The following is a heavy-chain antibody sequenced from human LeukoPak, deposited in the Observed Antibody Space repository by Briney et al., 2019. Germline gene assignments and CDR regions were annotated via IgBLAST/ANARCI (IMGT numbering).Heavy chain of an antibody. J-gene: IGHJ5*02. D-gene: IGHD1-26*01. CDR2: IYTSGST. Sequence: SETLSLTCTVSGGSISSGSYYWSWIRQPAGKGLEWIGRIYTSGSTNYNPSLKSRVTISVDTSKNQFSLKLSSVTAADTAVYYCARDLGGSYLPNWFDPWGQGTLVTVSS. CDR1: GGSISSGSYY. CDR3: ARDLGGSYLPNWFDP. V-gene: IGHV4-61*02.